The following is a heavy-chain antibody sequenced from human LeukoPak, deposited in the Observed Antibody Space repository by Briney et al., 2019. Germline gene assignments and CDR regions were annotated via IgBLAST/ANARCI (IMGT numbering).Heavy chain of an antibody. CDR2: ISYSGNI. CDR1: GGSISSSTYY. J-gene: IGHJ4*02. D-gene: IGHD3-16*01. V-gene: IGHV4-39*01. CDR3: ARQRRLELPDY. Sequence: SETLSLTCTISGGSISSSTYYWGWIRQPPGKGLEWIGSISYSGNIYYNPSLKSRVTISVDTSKNQFSLKLSSVTAADTAVYYCARQRRLELPDYWGQGALVTVSS.